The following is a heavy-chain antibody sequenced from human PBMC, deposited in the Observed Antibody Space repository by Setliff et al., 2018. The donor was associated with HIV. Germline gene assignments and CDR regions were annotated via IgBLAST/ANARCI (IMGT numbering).Heavy chain of an antibody. CDR3: AKQPGGHSFFDH. V-gene: IGHV4-59*11. J-gene: IGHJ4*02. D-gene: IGHD1-1*01. CDR2: IHHSGST. Sequence: SETLSLTCTVSGDFSNIQWWTWMRQSPGLGLQWIGSIHHSGSTYYDPSLKNRVTLSVDTSNNQVSLTLTSVTAADTAVHYCAKQPGGHSFFDHWGQGILVTVSS. CDR1: GDFSNIQW.